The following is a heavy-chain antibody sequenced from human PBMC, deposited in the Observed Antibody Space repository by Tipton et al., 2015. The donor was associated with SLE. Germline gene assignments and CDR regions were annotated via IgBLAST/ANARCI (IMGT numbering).Heavy chain of an antibody. J-gene: IGHJ3*02. Sequence: LRLSCTVSGGSISSYYWSWIRQPPGKGLEWIGYIYYSGSTNYNPSLKSRVTISVDTSKNHFSLKLSSVTAADTAVYYCARGGRIAIFGVASDGAFDIWGQGTLVTVSS. CDR2: IYYSGST. V-gene: IGHV4-59*01. CDR3: ARGGRIAIFGVASDGAFDI. CDR1: GGSISSYY. D-gene: IGHD3-3*01.